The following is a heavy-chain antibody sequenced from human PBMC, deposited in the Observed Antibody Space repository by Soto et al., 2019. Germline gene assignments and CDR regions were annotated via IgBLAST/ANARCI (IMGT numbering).Heavy chain of an antibody. CDR1: GFTFSSYW. CDR2: IKSDGSST. CDR3: ARSPPTYYDILTGYTEDWYFDL. Sequence: EVQMVESGGGLVQPGGSLRLSCAASGFTFSSYWMHWVRQAPGKGLVWVSRIKSDGSSTSYADSVKGRFTISRDNAKNTLYLQMNSLRAEDTAVYYCARSPPTYYDILTGYTEDWYFDLWGRGTLDTVSS. D-gene: IGHD3-9*01. V-gene: IGHV3-74*01. J-gene: IGHJ2*01.